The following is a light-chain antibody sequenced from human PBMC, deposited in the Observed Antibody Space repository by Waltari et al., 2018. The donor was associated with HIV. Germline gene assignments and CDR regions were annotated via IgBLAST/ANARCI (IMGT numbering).Light chain of an antibody. Sequence: QSALTQPASVSGSPGQSITISCSGTSTDIDIYNFVSWYRQFPGKAPQLLISDVSSRPVGLPLRCHGSRSCSAASLTISGLQTDDEADYYCSSYTRSHTLVFGGGTKLTVL. V-gene: IGLV2-14*01. CDR1: STDIDIYNF. CDR2: DVS. CDR3: SSYTRSHTLV. J-gene: IGLJ2*01.